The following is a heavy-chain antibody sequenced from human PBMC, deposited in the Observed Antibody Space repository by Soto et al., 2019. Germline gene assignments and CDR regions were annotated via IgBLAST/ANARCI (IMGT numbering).Heavy chain of an antibody. D-gene: IGHD4-17*01. J-gene: IGHJ6*02. CDR2: IYYSGST. Sequence: SETLSLTCTVSGGSISSGGYYWSWIRQHPGKGLEWIGYIYYSGSTYYNPSLKSRVTISVDTSKNQFSLKLSSVTAADTAVYYCARESTVVTSPTGYGMDVWGQGTTVTVS. CDR3: ARESTVVTSPTGYGMDV. CDR1: GGSISSGGYY. V-gene: IGHV4-31*03.